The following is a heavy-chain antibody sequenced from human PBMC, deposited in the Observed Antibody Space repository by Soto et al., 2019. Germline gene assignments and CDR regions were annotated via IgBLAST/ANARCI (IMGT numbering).Heavy chain of an antibody. D-gene: IGHD3-22*01. V-gene: IGHV4-4*07. CDR3: ARYLCYDSSAYPFDY. Sequence: PSETLSLTCTVSGGSISTYYWSWIRQPAGKGLEWIGRIDTSGNTNYNPSLKSRVTVSVDTSKNQFSLKLGSVTAADTAVYYCARYLCYDSSAYPFDYWGQGALVTVSS. CDR2: IDTSGNT. J-gene: IGHJ4*02. CDR1: GGSISTYY.